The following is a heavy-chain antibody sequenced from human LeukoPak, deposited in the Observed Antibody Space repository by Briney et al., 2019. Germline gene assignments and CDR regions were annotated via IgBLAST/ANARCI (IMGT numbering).Heavy chain of an antibody. J-gene: IGHJ4*02. CDR1: GGSISSTRYY. D-gene: IGHD3-9*01. CDR3: ARDPSLTGYPYFDY. CDR2: MYYSGRT. V-gene: IGHV4-39*07. Sequence: PSETLSLTCTVSGGSISSTRYYWGWIRQPPGKGLEWIASMYYSGRTYYSPSLKSRVTISVDTSKNHLSLNLSSVTAADTAVYYCARDPSLTGYPYFDYWGQGNLVTVCS.